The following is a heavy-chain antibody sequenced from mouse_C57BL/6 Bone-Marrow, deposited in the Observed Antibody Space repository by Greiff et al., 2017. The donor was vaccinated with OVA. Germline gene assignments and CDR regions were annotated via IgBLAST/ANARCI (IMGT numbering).Heavy chain of an antibody. V-gene: IGHV1-64*01. Sequence: QVQLQQPGAELVKPGASVKLSCKASGYTFTSYWMHWVKQRPGQGLEWIGMIHPNSGSTNYNEKFKSKATLTVDKSSSTDYMQLSSLTSEDSAVYYCARGPYYSNSDWGQGTLVTVSA. J-gene: IGHJ3*01. CDR1: GYTFTSYW. CDR3: ARGPYYSNSD. CDR2: IHPNSGST. D-gene: IGHD2-5*01.